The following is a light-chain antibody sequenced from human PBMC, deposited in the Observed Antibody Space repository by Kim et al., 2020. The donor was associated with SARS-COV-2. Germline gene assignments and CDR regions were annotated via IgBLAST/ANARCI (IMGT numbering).Light chain of an antibody. Sequence: EIVMTQSPATLSVSPGERATLSCRASQSVSSNLAWYQQKLGQAPRLFIYGASTRATGIPARFSGSGSGTEFTLTISSLQSEDFAVYYCQQYNYWPYTFGQGTKVDIK. CDR3: QQYNYWPYT. V-gene: IGKV3-15*01. J-gene: IGKJ2*01. CDR2: GAS. CDR1: QSVSSN.